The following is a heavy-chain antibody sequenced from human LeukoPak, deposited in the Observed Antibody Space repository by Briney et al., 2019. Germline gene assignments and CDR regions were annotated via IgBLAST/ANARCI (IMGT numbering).Heavy chain of an antibody. V-gene: IGHV4-59*12. CDR3: ARGFQTIVGATWFDY. CDR1: GGSISSYY. CDR2: IYYSGST. J-gene: IGHJ4*02. D-gene: IGHD1-26*01. Sequence: SSETLSLTCTVSGGSISSYYWSWIRQPPGKGLGWIGYIYYSGSTNYNPSLKSRVTISVDTSKNQFSLKLSSVTAADTAVYYCARGFQTIVGATWFDYWGQGTLVTVSS.